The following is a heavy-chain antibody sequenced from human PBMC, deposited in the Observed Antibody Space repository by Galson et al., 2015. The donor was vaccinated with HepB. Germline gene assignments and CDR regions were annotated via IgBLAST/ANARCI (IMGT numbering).Heavy chain of an antibody. CDR3: ARDSDGGLFDY. D-gene: IGHD4-23*01. CDR1: GFTFSSYS. Sequence: SLRLSCAASGFTFSSYSMNWVRQAPGKGLEWVSSISSSSSYIYYADSVKGRFTISRDNAKNSLYLQMNSLRAEDTAVYYCARDSDGGLFDYWGQGTLVTVSS. CDR2: ISSSSSYI. V-gene: IGHV3-21*01. J-gene: IGHJ4*02.